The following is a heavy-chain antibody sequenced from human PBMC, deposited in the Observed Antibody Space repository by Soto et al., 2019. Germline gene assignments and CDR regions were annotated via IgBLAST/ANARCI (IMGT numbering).Heavy chain of an antibody. V-gene: IGHV3-33*01. CDR1: GFTFTSDG. D-gene: IGHD3-3*01. J-gene: IGHJ4*02. CDR2: IWYDGSNK. CDR3: ARDRRFLEWLDY. Sequence: QMHLVESGGGVVQPGRSLTLSCVASGFTFTSDGIHWVRQAPGKGLEWVAVIWYDGSNKYYGDSVKGRFSISRDNSKNTVYLQMNSMRAEDTAVYYCARDRRFLEWLDYWGQGTLVSVSS.